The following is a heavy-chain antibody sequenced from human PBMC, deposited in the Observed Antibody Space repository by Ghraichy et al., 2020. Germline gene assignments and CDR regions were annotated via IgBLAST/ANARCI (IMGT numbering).Heavy chain of an antibody. J-gene: IGHJ4*02. Sequence: ASVKVSCKASGYTFTSYAMHWVRQAPGQRLEWMGWINAGNGNTKYSQKFQGRVTITRDTSASTAYMELSRLRSEDTAVYYCARVRAGYYDSSGLGYWGQGTLVTVSS. D-gene: IGHD3-22*01. CDR1: GYTFTSYA. CDR3: ARVRAGYYDSSGLGY. V-gene: IGHV1-3*01. CDR2: INAGNGNT.